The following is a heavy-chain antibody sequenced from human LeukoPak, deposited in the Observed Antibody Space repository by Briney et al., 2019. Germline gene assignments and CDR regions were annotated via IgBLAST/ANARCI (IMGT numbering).Heavy chain of an antibody. D-gene: IGHD2-8*01. CDR3: ARGPEVYASYNWFDP. CDR2: INHSGST. J-gene: IGHJ5*02. V-gene: IGHV4-34*01. Sequence: SETLSLTCAVYGGSFSGYYWSWIRQPPGKGLEWIGEINHSGSTNYNPSLKSRVTISVDTSKNQFSLKLSSVTAADTAVYYCARGPEVYASYNWFDPWGQGTLVTVSS. CDR1: GGSFSGYY.